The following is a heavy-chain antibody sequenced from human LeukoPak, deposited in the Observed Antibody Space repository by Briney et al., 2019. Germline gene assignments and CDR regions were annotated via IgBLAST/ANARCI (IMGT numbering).Heavy chain of an antibody. V-gene: IGHV4-61*02. J-gene: IGHJ3*02. Sequence: SQTLSLTCTVSGDSISSGDYYWSWIRQPAGKGLVWIGRISSSGSTNYNPSLKSRVTISVDTSKNQFSLKLSSVTAADTAVYFCARGPYSYDSSGAFDIWGQGTMVTVSS. CDR3: ARGPYSYDSSGAFDI. D-gene: IGHD3-22*01. CDR2: ISSSGST. CDR1: GDSISSGDYY.